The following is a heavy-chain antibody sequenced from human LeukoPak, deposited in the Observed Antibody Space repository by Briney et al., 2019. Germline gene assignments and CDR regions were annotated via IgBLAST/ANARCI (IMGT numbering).Heavy chain of an antibody. Sequence: ASVKVSCKASGDTFRTYYMHWVRQAHGQGLEWMGIINPSGGSTSYAQKFQGRVTMTRDTSTNTVYMELSSLRAEDTAVYYCARDRRKVTTISTAVSFDYWGQGTLVTVSS. V-gene: IGHV1-46*01. CDR1: GDTFRTYY. CDR3: ARDRRKVTTISTAVSFDY. D-gene: IGHD5-12*01. CDR2: INPSGGST. J-gene: IGHJ4*02.